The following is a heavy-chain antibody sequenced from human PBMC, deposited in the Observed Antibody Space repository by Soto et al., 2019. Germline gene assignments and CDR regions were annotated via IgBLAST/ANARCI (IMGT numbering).Heavy chain of an antibody. V-gene: IGHV3-30*18. CDR3: AKDRGDDYGDYVGWYFDL. CDR1: GFTFSSYG. D-gene: IGHD4-17*01. CDR2: ISYDGSNK. J-gene: IGHJ2*01. Sequence: QVQLVESGGGVVQPGRSLRLSCAASGFTFSSYGMHWVRQAPGKGLEWVAVISYDGSNKYYADSVKGRFTISRDNSKNTLYLQRNSLRAEDTAVYYCAKDRGDDYGDYVGWYFDLWGRGTLVTVSS.